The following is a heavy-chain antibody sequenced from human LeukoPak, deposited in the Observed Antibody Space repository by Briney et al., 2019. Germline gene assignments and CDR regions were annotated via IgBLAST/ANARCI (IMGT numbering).Heavy chain of an antibody. CDR2: IKSKTDGGTT. Sequence: GGSLRLSCAASGSTFSNAWMSWVRQAPGKGLEWVGRIKSKTDGGTTDYAAPVKGRFTISRDDSKNTLYLQMNSLKTEDTAVYYCTTDRGRKTVLGYYYGMDVWGQGTTVTVSS. V-gene: IGHV3-15*01. CDR1: GSTFSNAW. J-gene: IGHJ6*02. D-gene: IGHD3-16*01. CDR3: TTDRGRKTVLGYYYGMDV.